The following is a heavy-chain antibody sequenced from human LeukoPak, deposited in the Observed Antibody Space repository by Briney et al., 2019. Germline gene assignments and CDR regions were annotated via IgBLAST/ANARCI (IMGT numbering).Heavy chain of an antibody. D-gene: IGHD2-21*02. J-gene: IGHJ4*02. Sequence: GGSLRLSCAASGFTFSSYSMNWVRQAPGKGLEWVSSISSSSSYIYYADPVKGRFTISRDNAKNSLYLQMNSLRAEDTAVYYCARKLDCGGGCHLRYYFDYWGQGTLVTVSS. CDR1: GFTFSSYS. V-gene: IGHV3-21*01. CDR3: ARKLDCGGGCHLRYYFDY. CDR2: ISSSSSYI.